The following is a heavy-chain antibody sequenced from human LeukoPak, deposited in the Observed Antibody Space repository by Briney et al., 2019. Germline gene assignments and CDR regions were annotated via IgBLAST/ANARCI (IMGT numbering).Heavy chain of an antibody. J-gene: IGHJ2*01. CDR2: IYYSGST. CDR1: GGSISHYF. Sequence: SETLSLTCTVSGGSISHYFWSWIRQPPGKALEWIGYIYYSGSTNYNPSLKSRVTISVDPSKNQFSLKLNSVTAADTAVYYCAKTVAGYWYFDLWGRGTLVTISS. CDR3: AKTVAGYWYFDL. D-gene: IGHD6-19*01. V-gene: IGHV4-59*08.